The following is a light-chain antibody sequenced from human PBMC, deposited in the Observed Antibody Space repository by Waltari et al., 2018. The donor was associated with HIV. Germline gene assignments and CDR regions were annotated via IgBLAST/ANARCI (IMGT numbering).Light chain of an antibody. J-gene: IGLJ2*01. V-gene: IGLV1-47*01. CDR3: ASWDDSLSGYVV. CDR2: RNN. Sequence: QSVLTQPPSASGTPGQRVTISCSGSSSTIEGNYVSWSQQLPGTAPKLLIYRNNQRPSGVPERFSGSKSGTSASMAISGLRSEDEADYYCASWDDSLSGYVVFGGGTKLTVL. CDR1: SSTIEGNY.